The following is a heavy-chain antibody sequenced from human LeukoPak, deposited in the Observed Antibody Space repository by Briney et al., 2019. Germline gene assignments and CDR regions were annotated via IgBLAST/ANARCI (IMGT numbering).Heavy chain of an antibody. CDR1: GGSTRSGRHH. V-gene: IGHV4-39*07. CDR2: LDESGRP. Sequence: KPSETLSLTCSVSGGSTRSGRHHWAWVRQPPGKGLEFIGSLDESGRPCYNAPLKSRVTISEDSSGKQFSLNLSSVTAADTAVYYCARDLGGYPFFMDVWGRGTTVIVSS. D-gene: IGHD2-15*01. J-gene: IGHJ6*03. CDR3: ARDLGGYPFFMDV.